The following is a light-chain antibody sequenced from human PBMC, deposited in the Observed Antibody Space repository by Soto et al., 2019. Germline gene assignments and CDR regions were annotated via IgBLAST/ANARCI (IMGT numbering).Light chain of an antibody. J-gene: IGKJ2*01. Sequence: EIVLTQSPGTLSLSPGERATLSCRTSQSLSSNYLAWYQQKPGQAPRLLIYGASSRATGIPDRFSGSESGTDFTLTISRLEPEDFAVYYCQQYATSPPRYIFGQGTKLEVK. CDR2: GAS. V-gene: IGKV3-20*01. CDR1: QSLSSNY. CDR3: QQYATSPPRYI.